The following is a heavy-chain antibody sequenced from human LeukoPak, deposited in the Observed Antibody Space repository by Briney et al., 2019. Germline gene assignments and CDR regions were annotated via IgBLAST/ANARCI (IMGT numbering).Heavy chain of an antibody. V-gene: IGHV3-21*01. CDR2: ISTSSRYI. J-gene: IGHJ4*02. CDR1: RLTFSSYS. Sequence: GGSLRLSCAASRLTFSSYSLNWVRQAPGKGLEWVSSISTSSRYIYYADSVKGRFTISRDNAKNSLYLQMNSLRAEDTAVYYCARVTVSGWYTALDYWGQGTLVSVSS. D-gene: IGHD6-19*01. CDR3: ARVTVSGWYTALDY.